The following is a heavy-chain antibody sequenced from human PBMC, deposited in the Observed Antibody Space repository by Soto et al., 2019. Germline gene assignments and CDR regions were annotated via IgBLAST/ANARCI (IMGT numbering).Heavy chain of an antibody. Sequence: QVQMVQSGAEVKKPGTSVKVSCKAAAGTFSSYSITWVRQAPGQGLEWMGGINPMFGTANYGQTFQGRVTITGDQSTRTADMELTSLRSEDTAVYYCARGVVEVRAVGYYYYAMDAWGQGTTVTVSS. V-gene: IGHV1-69*19. D-gene: IGHD2-21*01. CDR2: INPMFGTA. CDR1: AGTFSSYS. CDR3: ARGVVEVRAVGYYYYAMDA. J-gene: IGHJ6*02.